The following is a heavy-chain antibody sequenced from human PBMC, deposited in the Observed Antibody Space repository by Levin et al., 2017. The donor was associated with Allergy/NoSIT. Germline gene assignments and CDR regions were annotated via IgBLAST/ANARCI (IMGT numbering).Heavy chain of an antibody. CDR3: VRDYYASVGDY. Sequence: GESLKISCAASGFSFGEYDMAWIRQTPGKGLEWVSHITARGSPIYYAGAVKGRFTISRDNGKTSLYLQMDSLRAEDTAMYYCVRDYYASVGDYWGQGTLVTVSS. J-gene: IGHJ4*02. V-gene: IGHV3-11*01. CDR2: ITARGSPI. CDR1: GFSFGEYD. D-gene: IGHD3-16*01.